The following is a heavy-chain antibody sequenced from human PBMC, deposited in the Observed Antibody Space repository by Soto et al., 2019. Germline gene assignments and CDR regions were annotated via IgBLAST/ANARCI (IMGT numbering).Heavy chain of an antibody. CDR2: ISGSGSGT. Sequence: GGSLRLSCAASGFTFSTYAMNWVRQAPGKGLEWLSLISGSGSGTYYADSVKGRFTISRDNSKNTVYLQMNSLRADDTAVYYCAKDKGNNVVGASRNFDHWGQGTLVTVSS. J-gene: IGHJ4*02. V-gene: IGHV3-23*01. CDR1: GFTFSTYA. D-gene: IGHD1-26*01. CDR3: AKDKGNNVVGASRNFDH.